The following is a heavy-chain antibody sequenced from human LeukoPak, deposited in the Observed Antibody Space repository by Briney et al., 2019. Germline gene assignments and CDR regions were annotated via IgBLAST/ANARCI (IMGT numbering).Heavy chain of an antibody. CDR3: ASVSGTTRAFDI. J-gene: IGHJ3*02. CDR1: GCSISSSSYY. Sequence: PSETLSLTCTVSGCSISSSSYYWGWIRQPPGKGLEWIGSIYYSGSTYYNPSLKSRVTISVDTSKNQFSLKLSSVTAADTAVYYCASVSGTTRAFDIWGQGTMVTVSS. CDR2: IYYSGST. D-gene: IGHD1-1*01. V-gene: IGHV4-39*01.